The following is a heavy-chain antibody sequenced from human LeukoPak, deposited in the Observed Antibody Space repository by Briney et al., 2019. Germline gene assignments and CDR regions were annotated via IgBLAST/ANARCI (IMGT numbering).Heavy chain of an antibody. J-gene: IGHJ4*02. CDR3: ARASNYYDSSGYPY. D-gene: IGHD3-22*01. V-gene: IGHV1-2*02. CDR1: GYTFTGYY. CDR2: INPNSGGT. Sequence: ASVKVSCKASGYTFTGYYMHWVRQAPGQGLEWMGWINPNSGGTSYAQKFQGRVTMTRDTSISTAYMELSRLRSDDTAVYYCARASNYYDSSGYPYWGQGTLVTVSS.